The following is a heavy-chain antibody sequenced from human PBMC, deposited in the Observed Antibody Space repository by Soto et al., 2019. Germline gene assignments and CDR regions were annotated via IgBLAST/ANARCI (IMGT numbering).Heavy chain of an antibody. CDR2: INWNGAST. CDR1: GFTFDDYG. V-gene: IGHV3-20*04. J-gene: IGHJ4*02. CDR3: ARARGDYYDSSGYPLY. D-gene: IGHD3-22*01. Sequence: GGSLRLSCAVSGFTFDDYGMTWVRQAPGKGLEWVSGINWNGASTGYSDSVKGRFTISRESAKNSLYLQMNSLRAEDTAVYYCARARGDYYDSSGYPLYWGQGTLVTVSS.